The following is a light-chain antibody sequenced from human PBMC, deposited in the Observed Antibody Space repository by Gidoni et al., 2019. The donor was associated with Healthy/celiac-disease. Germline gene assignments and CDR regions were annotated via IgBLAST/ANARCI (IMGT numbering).Light chain of an antibody. CDR2: KAS. J-gene: IGKJ1*01. CDR3: QQYNSYPWT. Sequence: DIQMIQSPSTLSASVGDRVTITCRASQSISSWLAWYQQKAGKAPKLLIYKASSLESGVPSRFSGSGSGTEFTLTISSLQPDDFATYYCQQYNSYPWTFGQGTKVEIK. CDR1: QSISSW. V-gene: IGKV1-5*03.